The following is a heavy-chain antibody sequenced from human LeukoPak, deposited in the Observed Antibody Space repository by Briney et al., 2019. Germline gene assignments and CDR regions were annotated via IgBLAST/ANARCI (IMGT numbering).Heavy chain of an antibody. D-gene: IGHD4-17*01. V-gene: IGHV4-30-2*01. CDR3: ARGGDYNTDAFDI. Sequence: SQTLSLTFAVSGGSISSGGYSWSWIRQPPGKGLEWIGYIYHSGSTYYNPSLKSRVTISVDRSKNQFSLKLSSVTAADTAVYYCARGGDYNTDAFDIWGQGTMVTVSS. CDR2: IYHSGST. CDR1: GGSISSGGYS. J-gene: IGHJ3*02.